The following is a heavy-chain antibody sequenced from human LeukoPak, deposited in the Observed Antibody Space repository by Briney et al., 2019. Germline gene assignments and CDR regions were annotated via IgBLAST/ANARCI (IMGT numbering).Heavy chain of an antibody. D-gene: IGHD3-22*01. CDR1: GYTFTNYD. Sequence: GASVKVSCKASGYTFTNYDINWVRQAPGQGLEWMGWMNPNGGDTGYAQRFQGRVTMTRNTSITTAYMELSSVRSEDTAVYYCARGGGYFDGSGYHWIFDYWGQGALVTVSS. CDR3: ARGGGYFDGSGYHWIFDY. V-gene: IGHV1-8*01. CDR2: MNPNGGDT. J-gene: IGHJ4*02.